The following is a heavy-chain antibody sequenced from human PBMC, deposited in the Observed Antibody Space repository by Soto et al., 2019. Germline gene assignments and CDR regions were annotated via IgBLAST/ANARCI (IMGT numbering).Heavy chain of an antibody. J-gene: IGHJ3*02. V-gene: IGHV3-48*02. Sequence: GGSLRLSCAASGYALRDYSMNWVRQAPGKGLEWVSYTGTRRKYTFYADSVRGRFTISRDDARNSVYLQLNSLRDEDTAVYYCVRDRDWAFDIWGQGTMVTVSS. D-gene: IGHD3-9*01. CDR1: GYALRDYS. CDR3: VRDRDWAFDI. CDR2: TGTRRKYT.